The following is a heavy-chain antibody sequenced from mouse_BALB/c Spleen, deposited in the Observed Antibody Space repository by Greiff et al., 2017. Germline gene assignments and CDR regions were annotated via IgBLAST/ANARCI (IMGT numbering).Heavy chain of an antibody. CDR1: GDSITSGY. V-gene: IGHV3-8*02. Sequence: VQLQRSGPSLVKPSQTLSLTCSVTGDSITSGYWNWIRKFPGNKLEYMGYISYSGSTYYNPSLKSRISITRDTSKNQYYLQLNSVTTEDTATYYCARLGATVVGDYAMDYWGQGTSVTVSS. D-gene: IGHD1-1*01. CDR2: ISYSGST. CDR3: ARLGATVVGDYAMDY. J-gene: IGHJ4*01.